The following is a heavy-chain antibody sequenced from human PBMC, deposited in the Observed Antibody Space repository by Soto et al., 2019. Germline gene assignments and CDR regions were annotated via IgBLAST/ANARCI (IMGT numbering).Heavy chain of an antibody. D-gene: IGHD3-10*01. Sequence: GGSLRLSCAASGFTFSSYAMSWVRQAPGKGLEWVSAISGSGGSTYYADSVKGRFTISRDNSKNTLYLQMNSLRAEDTAVYYCAKGGGGSGSYYNLLDAFDIWGQGTMVTV. CDR3: AKGGGGSGSYYNLLDAFDI. CDR2: ISGSGGST. V-gene: IGHV3-23*01. J-gene: IGHJ3*02. CDR1: GFTFSSYA.